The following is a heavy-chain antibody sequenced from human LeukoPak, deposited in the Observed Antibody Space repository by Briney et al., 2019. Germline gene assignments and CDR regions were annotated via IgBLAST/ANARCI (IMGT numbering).Heavy chain of an antibody. CDR1: GFVFSSNS. Sequence: GGSLRLSCAASGFVFSSNSMIWVRQAPGKGLEWVSYISSSSSTIYYADSVKGRFTISRDNARNSLYLQMNSLRAEDTAVYYCATSGYSNIDLWGQGTLVTVSS. CDR3: ATSGYSNIDL. CDR2: ISSSSSTI. J-gene: IGHJ5*02. V-gene: IGHV3-48*04. D-gene: IGHD4-11*01.